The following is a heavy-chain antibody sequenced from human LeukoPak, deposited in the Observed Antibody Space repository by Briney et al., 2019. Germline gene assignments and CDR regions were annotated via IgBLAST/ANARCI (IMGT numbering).Heavy chain of an antibody. D-gene: IGHD1-26*01. V-gene: IGHV3-66*01. J-gene: IGHJ4*02. CDR2: IYSSGST. CDR1: GFTVSSNY. CDR3: ARARVGSYYFDY. Sequence: GGSLRLSCAASGFTVSSNYMSWVRQAPGKGLEWASVIYSSGSTYYADSVKGRFTISRDNSKNTLYLRMNSLRAEDTAVYYCARARVGSYYFDYWGQGTLVTVSS.